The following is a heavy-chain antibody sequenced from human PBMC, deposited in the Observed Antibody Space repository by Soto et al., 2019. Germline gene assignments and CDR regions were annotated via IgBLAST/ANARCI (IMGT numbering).Heavy chain of an antibody. Sequence: GGSLRLSCAASGFTVSSNYMSWVRQAPGKGLEWVSVIYSGGSTYYADSVKGRFTISRDNSKNTLSLQMNSLRAEDTAVYYCARLSSGWTDFDYWGQGTLVTASS. V-gene: IGHV3-53*01. CDR1: GFTVSSNY. D-gene: IGHD6-19*01. J-gene: IGHJ4*02. CDR3: ARLSSGWTDFDY. CDR2: IYSGGST.